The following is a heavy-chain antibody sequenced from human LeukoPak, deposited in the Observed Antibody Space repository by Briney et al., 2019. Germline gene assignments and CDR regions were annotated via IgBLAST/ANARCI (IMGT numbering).Heavy chain of an antibody. CDR1: GFTFSNHG. D-gene: IGHD1-26*01. CDR3: AKGSGWEASYFYYYMDV. CDR2: IRYDGSSK. J-gene: IGHJ6*03. Sequence: GGTLRLSCAASGFTFSNHGMNWVRQAPGKGLEWVAFIRYDGSSKYYVDSVKGRFTISRDNSKNTLYLQMNSLRAEDTAVYFCAKGSGWEASYFYYYMDVWGKGTTVTISS. V-gene: IGHV3-30*02.